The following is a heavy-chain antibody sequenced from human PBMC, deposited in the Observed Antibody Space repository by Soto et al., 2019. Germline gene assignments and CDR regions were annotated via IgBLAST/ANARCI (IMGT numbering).Heavy chain of an antibody. V-gene: IGHV5-10-1*01. CDR2: IDPSDSYT. Sequence: PGESLKISCNGSGYSFTIYWISWVRQMPGKGLEWMGRIDPSDSYTNYSPSFQGHVTISADKSISTAYLQWSSLKASDTAMYYCARTARGYSYGYPHYYYGMDVWGQGTTVTVSS. D-gene: IGHD5-18*01. CDR3: ARTARGYSYGYPHYYYGMDV. CDR1: GYSFTIYW. J-gene: IGHJ6*02.